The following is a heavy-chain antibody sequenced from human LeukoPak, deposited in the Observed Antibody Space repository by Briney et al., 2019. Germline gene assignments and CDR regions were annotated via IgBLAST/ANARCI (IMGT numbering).Heavy chain of an antibody. Sequence: GGSLRLSCAASGFTFSGYSMNWVRQAPGKGLEWVSYISSSSSTIYYADSVKGRFTVSRDNAKNSLYLQMNSLRAEDTAVYYCARDFTVTTSNYWGQGTLVTVSS. CDR3: ARDFTVTTSNY. CDR2: ISSSSSTI. D-gene: IGHD4-17*01. V-gene: IGHV3-48*01. CDR1: GFTFSGYS. J-gene: IGHJ4*02.